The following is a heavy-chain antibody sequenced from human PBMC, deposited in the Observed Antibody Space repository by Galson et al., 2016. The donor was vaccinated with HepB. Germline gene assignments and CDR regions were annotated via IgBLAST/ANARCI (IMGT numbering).Heavy chain of an antibody. CDR1: GFTVSNNY. CDR2: IYSGGGT. Sequence: SLRLSCAASGFTVSNNYMSWVRQPPGKGLEWVSLIYSGGGTLYADSVKGRFTISRDNSKNTLYLQVNSLRAEDTAVYYCARLSWQWLVPIFDYWGQGTTVTVSS. D-gene: IGHD6-19*01. V-gene: IGHV3-53*01. CDR3: ARLSWQWLVPIFDY. J-gene: IGHJ4*03.